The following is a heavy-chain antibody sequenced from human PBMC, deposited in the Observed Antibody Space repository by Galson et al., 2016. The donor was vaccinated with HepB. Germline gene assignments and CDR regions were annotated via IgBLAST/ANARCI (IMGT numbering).Heavy chain of an antibody. Sequence: SLLLSCAASGFTFSASWMAWIRQAPGKGLDWVATTNPDGGGKHYVDFAKGRFTVSRDNAKNSVFLDMNSLRAEDTAVYYCVSGYTSGIWGQGTTVTVSS. CDR1: GFTFSASW. CDR3: VSGYTSGI. CDR2: TNPDGGGK. J-gene: IGHJ3*01. D-gene: IGHD6-19*01. V-gene: IGHV3-7*01.